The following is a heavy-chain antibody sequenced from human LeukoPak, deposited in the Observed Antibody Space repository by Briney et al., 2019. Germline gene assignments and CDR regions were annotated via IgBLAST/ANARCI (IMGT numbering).Heavy chain of an antibody. CDR1: GYTFTGYY. Sequence: ASVKVSCKASGYTFTGYYMHWVRQAPGQGLEWMGRINPNSGGTNYAQKFQGRVTMTRDTSISTAYMELSRLRSDDTAVYYCASLRITIFGGDYWGQGTLVTVSS. D-gene: IGHD3-3*01. V-gene: IGHV1-2*06. CDR3: ASLRITIFGGDY. J-gene: IGHJ4*02. CDR2: INPNSGGT.